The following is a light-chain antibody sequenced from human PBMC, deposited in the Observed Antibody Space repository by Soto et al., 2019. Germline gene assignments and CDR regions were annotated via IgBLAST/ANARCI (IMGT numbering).Light chain of an antibody. CDR1: QSVSTN. CDR3: QQYHKWTIT. CDR2: GTS. Sequence: EIVLTQSPAALSVSPGERAILSCRASQSVSTNLAWYHHKPGQAPRLLIYGTSTRATDIPARFTGSGSETEFTLTISSLQSEDFAVYSCQQYHKWTITFVQGERLEIK. V-gene: IGKV3-15*01. J-gene: IGKJ5*01.